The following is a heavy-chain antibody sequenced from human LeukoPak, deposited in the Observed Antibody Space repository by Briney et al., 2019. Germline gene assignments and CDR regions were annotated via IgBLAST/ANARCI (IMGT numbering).Heavy chain of an antibody. D-gene: IGHD5-18*01. CDR1: GGSFSSSTYY. V-gene: IGHV4-39*01. Sequence: SETLSLTCTVSGGSFSSSTYYWGWIRQPPGKGLEWIGSIYYIENTYYNPSLKGRVTISVDTSKNQFSLKLSSVTAADTAVYYCARHRIALWLPFDYWGQGTLVTVSS. CDR3: ARHRIALWLPFDY. CDR2: IYYIENT. J-gene: IGHJ4*02.